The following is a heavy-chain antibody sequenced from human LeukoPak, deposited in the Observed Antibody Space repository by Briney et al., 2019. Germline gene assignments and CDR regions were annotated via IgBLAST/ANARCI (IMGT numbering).Heavy chain of an antibody. J-gene: IGHJ6*03. CDR1: GGSISSYY. Sequence: SETLSLTCTVSGGSISSYYWSWIRQPPGKGLEWIGYIYTSGSTNYNPSLKSRVTISVDTSKNQFSLKLSSVTAADTAVYYCARYSSSPPPLRYYYYMDVWGKGTTVTVSS. CDR2: IYTSGST. CDR3: ARYSSSPPPLRYYYYMDV. V-gene: IGHV4-4*09. D-gene: IGHD6-6*01.